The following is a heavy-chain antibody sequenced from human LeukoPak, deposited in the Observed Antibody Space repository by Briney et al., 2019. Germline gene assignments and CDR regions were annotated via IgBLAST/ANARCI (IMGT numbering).Heavy chain of an antibody. CDR1: GFTLRSYV. CDR2: ISSSSSYI. V-gene: IGHV3-21*01. CDR3: ARGADRGMYYYYYYMDV. J-gene: IGHJ6*03. Sequence: GGSLRLSCVASGFTLRSYVMNWVRQAPGKGLEWVSSISSSSSYIYYADSVKGRFTISRDNAKNSLYLQMNSLRAEDTAVYYCARGADRGMYYYYYYMDVWGKGTTVTISS. D-gene: IGHD1-26*01.